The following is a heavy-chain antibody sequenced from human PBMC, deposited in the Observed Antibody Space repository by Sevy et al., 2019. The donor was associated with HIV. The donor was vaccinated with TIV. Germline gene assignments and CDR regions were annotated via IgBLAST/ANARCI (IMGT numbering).Heavy chain of an antibody. Sequence: SETLSLTCTVSGGSISTSGSYWGWIRQPPGKGLEGIGDISYGGITNYNPSLRGRVTISRDTSNNHFSLKLSSVTAADTAVYYCAKIFDHWGQGTLVTVSS. V-gene: IGHV4-39*02. J-gene: IGHJ5*02. CDR1: GGSISTSGSY. CDR3: AKIFDH. CDR2: ISYGGIT.